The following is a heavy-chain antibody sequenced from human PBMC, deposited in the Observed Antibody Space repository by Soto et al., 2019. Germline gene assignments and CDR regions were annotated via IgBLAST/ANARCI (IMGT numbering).Heavy chain of an antibody. CDR3: ARGSPHYYDSSGYSRAPEYFQH. J-gene: IGHJ1*01. Sequence: HPGGSLRLSCAASGFTFSSYAMHWVRQAPGKGLEWVAVISYDGSNKYYADSVKGRFTISRDNSKNTLYLQMNSLRAEDTAVYYCARGSPHYYDSSGYSRAPEYFQHWGQGTLVTVSS. V-gene: IGHV3-30-3*01. CDR2: ISYDGSNK. CDR1: GFTFSSYA. D-gene: IGHD3-22*01.